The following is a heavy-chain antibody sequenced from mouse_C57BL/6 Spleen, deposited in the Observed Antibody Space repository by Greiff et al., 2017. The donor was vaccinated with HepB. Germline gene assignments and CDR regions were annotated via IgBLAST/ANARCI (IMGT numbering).Heavy chain of an antibody. V-gene: IGHV5-6*02. CDR3: ARRELWSYYYAMDY. CDR2: ISSGGSYT. D-gene: IGHD1-1*02. J-gene: IGHJ4*01. Sequence: EVKLMESGGDLVKPGGSLKLSCAASGFTFSSYGMSWVRQTPDKRLEWVATISSGGSYTYYPDSVKGRFTISRDNAKNTLYLQMSSLKSEDTAMYYCARRELWSYYYAMDYWGQGTSVTVSS. CDR1: GFTFSSYG.